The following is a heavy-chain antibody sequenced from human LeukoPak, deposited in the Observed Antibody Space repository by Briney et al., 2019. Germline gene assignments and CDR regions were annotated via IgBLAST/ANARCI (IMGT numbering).Heavy chain of an antibody. CDR2: IRSKGYGGTK. CDR3: TRHSGSYYEFDY. Sequence: GGFLRLSCTASGFTFGEYAMNWFRQAPGKGLEWVGFIRSKGYGGTKEYAASVKGRFTISRDDSKSIAYLQMNSLKTEDTAVYYCTRHSGSYYEFDYWGQGTLVTVSS. J-gene: IGHJ4*02. V-gene: IGHV3-49*03. D-gene: IGHD1-26*01. CDR1: GFTFGEYA.